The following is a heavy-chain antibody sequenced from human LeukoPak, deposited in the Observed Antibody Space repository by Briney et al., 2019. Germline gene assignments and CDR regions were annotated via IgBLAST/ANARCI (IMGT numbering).Heavy chain of an antibody. CDR3: ARIGYSYGPYYFDY. CDR1: GYSFTNYY. V-gene: IGHV1-46*01. D-gene: IGHD5-18*01. J-gene: IGHJ4*02. CDR2: TNPSGGST. Sequence: ASVKVSCKAPGYSFTNYYMHWVRQAPGQGLEWMTMTNPSGGSTTYAQNFQDRVTVTRDMSTSTVYMELSSLRSEDTAVYYCARIGYSYGPYYFDYWGQGTLVTVSS.